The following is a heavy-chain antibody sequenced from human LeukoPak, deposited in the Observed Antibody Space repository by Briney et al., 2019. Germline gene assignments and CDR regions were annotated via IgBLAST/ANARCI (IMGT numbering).Heavy chain of an antibody. CDR2: ISFDGSNK. D-gene: IGHD6-13*01. CDR3: AKDRGPAAGSLYNWLDP. J-gene: IGHJ5*02. CDR1: GFTFSRYG. V-gene: IGHV3-30*18. Sequence: GRSLRLSCAASGFTFSRYGMHWVRQAPDKGLEWVAVISFDGSNKYDADSVKGRFTISRDNSKNTPYLQMNSLRAEDTAVYYCAKDRGPAAGSLYNWLDPWGQGTLVTVSS.